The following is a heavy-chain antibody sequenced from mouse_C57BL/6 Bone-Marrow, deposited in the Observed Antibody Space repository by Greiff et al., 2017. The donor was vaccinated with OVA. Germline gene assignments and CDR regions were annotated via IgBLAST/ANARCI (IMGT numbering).Heavy chain of an antibody. J-gene: IGHJ4*01. CDR1: GYTFTSYD. CDR2: IYPRDGST. D-gene: IGHD1-1*01. Sequence: QVQLQQSGPELVKPGASVKLSCKASGYTFTSYDINWVKQRPGQGLEWIGWIYPRDGSTKYNEKFKGKATLTVDTSSSTAYMELHSLTSEDSAVYFCARLHYYGSSYDAMDYWGQGTSVTVSS. V-gene: IGHV1-85*01. CDR3: ARLHYYGSSYDAMDY.